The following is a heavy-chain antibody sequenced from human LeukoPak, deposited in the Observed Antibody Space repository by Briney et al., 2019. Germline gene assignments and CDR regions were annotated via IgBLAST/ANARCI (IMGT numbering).Heavy chain of an antibody. D-gene: IGHD6-13*01. J-gene: IGHJ6*02. Sequence: SETLSLTCAVYGGSFSGYYWSWIRQPPGKGLEWIGEINHSGSTNYNPSLKSRVTISVDTSKNQFSLKLSSVTAADTAVYYCARAYSSSWSVEGRYYYGMDVWGQGTTVTVSS. V-gene: IGHV4-34*01. CDR3: ARAYSSSWSVEGRYYYGMDV. CDR1: GGSFSGYY. CDR2: INHSGST.